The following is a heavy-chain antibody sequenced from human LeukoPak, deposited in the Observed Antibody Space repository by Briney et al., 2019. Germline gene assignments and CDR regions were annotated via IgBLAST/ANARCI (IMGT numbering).Heavy chain of an antibody. J-gene: IGHJ6*02. CDR3: ARGRIAAAGTRADYYYYGMDV. V-gene: IGHV1-46*01. Sequence: GASVKVSCKASGYTFTSYYMHWVRQAPGQGLEWMGIINPSGGSTSYAQKFQGRVTITADESTSTAYMELSSLRSEDTAVYYCARGRIAAAGTRADYYYYGMDVWGQGTTVTVSS. D-gene: IGHD6-13*01. CDR1: GYTFTSYY. CDR2: INPSGGST.